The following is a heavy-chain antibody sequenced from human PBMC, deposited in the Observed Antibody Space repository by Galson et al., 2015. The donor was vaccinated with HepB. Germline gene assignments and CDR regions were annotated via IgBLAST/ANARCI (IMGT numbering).Heavy chain of an antibody. V-gene: IGHV3-30-3*01. CDR2: ISYDGSNK. D-gene: IGHD1-1*01. Sequence: SLRLSCAASGFTFSSYAMHWVRQAPGKGLEWVAVISYDGSNKYYADSVKGRFTISRDNSKNTLYLQMNSLRAEDTAVYYCAKPRPTWADAFDIWGQGTMVTVSS. CDR1: GFTFSSYA. J-gene: IGHJ3*02. CDR3: AKPRPTWADAFDI.